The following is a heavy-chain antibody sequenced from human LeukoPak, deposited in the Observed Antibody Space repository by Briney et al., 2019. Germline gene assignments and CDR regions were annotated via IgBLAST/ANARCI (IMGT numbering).Heavy chain of an antibody. Sequence: PGGSLRLSCAASGFTFSSYAMSWVRQAPGKGLEWVSGISGSGGSTYYADSVKGRFTISRDNSKNTLYLQMNSLRAEVTAVYYCAKDRGPITDYWGQGTLVTVSS. D-gene: IGHD5-12*01. CDR1: GFTFSSYA. CDR2: ISGSGGST. V-gene: IGHV3-23*01. CDR3: AKDRGPITDY. J-gene: IGHJ4*02.